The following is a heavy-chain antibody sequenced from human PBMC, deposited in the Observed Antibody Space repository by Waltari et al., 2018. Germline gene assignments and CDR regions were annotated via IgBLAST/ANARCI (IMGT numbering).Heavy chain of an antibody. CDR3: ARWYSSSWYNYYGMDV. D-gene: IGHD6-13*01. CDR2: IYTSGST. CDR1: GGSISSGSYY. J-gene: IGHJ6*02. V-gene: IGHV4-61*02. Sequence: QVQLQGSGPGLVKPSQTLSLTCTVSGGSISSGSYYWSWIRQPAGKGLEWIGRIYTSGSTNYNPSLKSRVTISVDTSKNQCSLKLSSVTAADTAVYYCARWYSSSWYNYYGMDVWGQGTTVTVSS.